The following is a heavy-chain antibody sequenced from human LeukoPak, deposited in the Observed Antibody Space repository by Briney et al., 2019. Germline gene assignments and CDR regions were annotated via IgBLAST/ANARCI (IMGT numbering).Heavy chain of an antibody. CDR1: GFTFSSHG. CDR2: LSNSGGSV. V-gene: IGHV3-23*01. Sequence: GGSLRLSCAASGFTFSSHGMNWVRQAPGKGREWISGLSNSGGSVYYADSVKGRFTISRDNSKNTLYLQMSSLRTDDTAVYYCAKGPGRWLQLRYFDFWGQGTLVIVSS. J-gene: IGHJ4*02. CDR3: AKGPGRWLQLRYFDF. D-gene: IGHD5-24*01.